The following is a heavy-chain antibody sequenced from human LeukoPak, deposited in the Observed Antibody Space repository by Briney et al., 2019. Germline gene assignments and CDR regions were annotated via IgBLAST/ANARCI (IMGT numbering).Heavy chain of an antibody. J-gene: IGHJ4*02. V-gene: IGHV1-69*13. Sequence: ASVKVSCKASGGTFSSYAISWVRQAPGQGLEWMGGIIPIFGTANYAQKFRGRVTITADESMSTAYMELSSLRSEDTAVYYCARDHGSRGQTDWGQGTLVTVSS. D-gene: IGHD5-24*01. CDR2: IIPIFGTA. CDR3: ARDHGSRGQTD. CDR1: GGTFSSYA.